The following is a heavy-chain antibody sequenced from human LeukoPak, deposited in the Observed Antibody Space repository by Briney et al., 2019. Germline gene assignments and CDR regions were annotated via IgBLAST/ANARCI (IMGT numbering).Heavy chain of an antibody. D-gene: IGHD4-17*01. V-gene: IGHV3-48*03. CDR1: GFTFSSYE. J-gene: IGHJ4*02. CDR3: ARGRDYGDYAFDY. Sequence: GGSLRLSCAASGFTFSSYETNWVGQAPGKGLEWVSYISSSGNIIYYADSVKGRFTISRDNAKNSLYLQMNSLRAEDTAVYYCARGRDYGDYAFDYWGQGTLVTVSS. CDR2: ISSSGNII.